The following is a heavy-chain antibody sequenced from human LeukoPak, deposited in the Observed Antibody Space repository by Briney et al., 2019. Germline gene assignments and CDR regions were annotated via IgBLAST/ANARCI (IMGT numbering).Heavy chain of an antibody. D-gene: IGHD3-22*01. V-gene: IGHV4-34*01. J-gene: IGHJ3*02. CDR1: GGSFSGYY. CDR3: ARDLTQYYYDSSGYYRTIDAFDI. Sequence: SETLSLTCAVYGGSFSGYYWSWIRQPPGKGLEWIGEINHSGSTNYNPSLKSRVTISVDTSKNQFSLRLSSVTAADTAVYYCARDLTQYYYDSSGYYRTIDAFDIWGQGTMVTVSS. CDR2: INHSGST.